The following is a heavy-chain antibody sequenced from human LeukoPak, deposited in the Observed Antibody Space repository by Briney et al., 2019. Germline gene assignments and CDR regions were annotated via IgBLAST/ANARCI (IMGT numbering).Heavy chain of an antibody. D-gene: IGHD3-10*01. Sequence: SETLSLTCTVSGGSISSSSYYWGWIRQPPGKGLEWIGSIYYSGSTYYNPSLKSRVTISVDTSKNQFSLKLSSVTAADTAVYYCARHDRVRGYFDYWGQGTLVTVSS. CDR2: IYYSGST. CDR1: GGSISSSSYY. CDR3: ARHDRVRGYFDY. J-gene: IGHJ4*02. V-gene: IGHV4-39*01.